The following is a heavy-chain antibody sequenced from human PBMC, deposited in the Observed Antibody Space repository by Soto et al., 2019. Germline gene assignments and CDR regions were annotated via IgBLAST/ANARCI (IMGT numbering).Heavy chain of an antibody. J-gene: IGHJ4*02. CDR3: ARTVLRYFDWPHFDY. Sequence: SETLSLTCTVSGGSISSYYWSWIRQPPGKGLEWIGYIYYSGSTNYNPSLKSRVTISVDTSKNQFSLKLSSVTAADMAVYYCARTVLRYFDWPHFDYWGQGTLVTVSS. D-gene: IGHD3-9*01. V-gene: IGHV4-59*01. CDR2: IYYSGST. CDR1: GGSISSYY.